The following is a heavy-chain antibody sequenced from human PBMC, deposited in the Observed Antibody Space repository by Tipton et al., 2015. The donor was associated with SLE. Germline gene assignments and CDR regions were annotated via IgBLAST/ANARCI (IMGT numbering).Heavy chain of an antibody. CDR3: VTEQDNRDAEAFDI. J-gene: IGHJ3*02. CDR1: GFTFATYW. D-gene: IGHD4-17*01. CDR2: IKRDGSEK. V-gene: IGHV3-7*03. Sequence: SLRLSCAASGFTFATYWMGWVRQAPGKGLEWVANIKRDGSEKYYVDSVKGRFTISRDNAKNSLYLEMDSLRAEDTAVYYCVTEQDNRDAEAFDIWGQGTLATVSS.